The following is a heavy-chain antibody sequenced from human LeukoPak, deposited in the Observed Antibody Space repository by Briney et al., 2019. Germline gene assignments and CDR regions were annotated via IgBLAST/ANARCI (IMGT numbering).Heavy chain of an antibody. CDR2: ISSSGST. J-gene: IGHJ4*02. V-gene: IGHV4-31*03. CDR1: GGSISSGGYF. Sequence: SQTLSLTCTVSGGSISSGGYFWSWIRQHPGKGLEWIGFISSSGSTYYNPSLKSRLTISVDTSKSQFSLRLTSVTAADTAVYFCARATNWNAFDYWGQGMLVTVSS. D-gene: IGHD1-1*01. CDR3: ARATNWNAFDY.